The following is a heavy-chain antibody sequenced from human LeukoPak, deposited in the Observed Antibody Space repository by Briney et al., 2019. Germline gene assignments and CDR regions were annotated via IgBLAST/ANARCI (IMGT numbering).Heavy chain of an antibody. CDR1: GGSINSYY. D-gene: IGHD3-22*01. V-gene: IGHV4-59*12. CDR2: IYYSGRT. Sequence: PSETLSLTCNVSGGSINSYYWGWIRQPPGKRLELIGYIYYSGRTNYNPSLKSRVTISVDTSTNQISLKLTSVTAADTAVDFCARGTTKGYYYDSSGYYTKWGQGTLVTVSS. CDR3: ARGTTKGYYYDSSGYYTK. J-gene: IGHJ4*02.